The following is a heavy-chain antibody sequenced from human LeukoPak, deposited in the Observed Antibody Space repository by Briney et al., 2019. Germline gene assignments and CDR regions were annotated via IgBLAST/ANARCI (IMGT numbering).Heavy chain of an antibody. CDR1: GGSISSYY. V-gene: IGHV4-59*08. CDR3: ARLPPYSSGWYGFDY. D-gene: IGHD6-19*01. J-gene: IGHJ4*02. Sequence: KPSETLSLTCTVSGGSISSYYWSWIRQPPGKGLEWIGYIYYSGSTNYKPSLKSRVTISVDTSKNQFSLKLSSVTAADTAVYYCARLPPYSSGWYGFDYWGQGTLVTVSS. CDR2: IYYSGST.